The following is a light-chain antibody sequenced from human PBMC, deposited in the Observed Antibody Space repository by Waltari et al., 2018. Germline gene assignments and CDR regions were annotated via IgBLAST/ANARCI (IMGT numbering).Light chain of an antibody. Sequence: NFMLTQPHPVSETPGKTVTISCTASGGSIAAYYVQGYQHRPGSVPMTVVHEVDRRPSGAPGRFSGSIDSSSNSASLTTSGLETEDEADYYCQSYGSGSHWVFGGGTKLTVL. V-gene: IGLV6-57*02. CDR2: EVD. J-gene: IGLJ3*02. CDR1: GGSIAAYY. CDR3: QSYGSGSHWV.